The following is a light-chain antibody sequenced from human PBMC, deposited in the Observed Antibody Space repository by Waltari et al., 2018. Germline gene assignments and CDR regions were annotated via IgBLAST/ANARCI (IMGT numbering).Light chain of an antibody. V-gene: IGKV1-5*03. Sequence: DIQMTQSPSTLSASVGASVTITCRASQSVNRWLAWYQQKPGKAPKLLISKASALQNGVAPRFSGGGSGTEFTLTISNLQPDDSSTYYCQQYEAFPVTFGHGTKVEIK. CDR1: QSVNRW. CDR3: QQYEAFPVT. J-gene: IGKJ1*01. CDR2: KAS.